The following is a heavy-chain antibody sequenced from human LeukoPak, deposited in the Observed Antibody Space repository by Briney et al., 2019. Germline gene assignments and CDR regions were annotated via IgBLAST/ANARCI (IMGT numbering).Heavy chain of an antibody. V-gene: IGHV5-51*01. J-gene: IGHJ5*02. CDR1: GYSFTSYW. D-gene: IGHD3-3*01. CDR3: ARLGGASRITIFGVVISNPNWFDP. Sequence: PGESLKISCKGSGYSFTSYWIGWVRQMPGKGLEWMGIIYPGDSDTRYSPSFQGQVTISADKSISTAYLQWSSLKASDTAMYYCARLGGASRITIFGVVISNPNWFDPWGQGTLVTVSS. CDR2: IYPGDSDT.